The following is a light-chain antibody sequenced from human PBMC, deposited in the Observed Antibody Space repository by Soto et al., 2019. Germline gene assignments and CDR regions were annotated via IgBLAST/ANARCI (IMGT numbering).Light chain of an antibody. CDR3: QPYNNWPLT. Sequence: EIVMTQSPATLSVSPGERATLSCRASQSVSSNLAWYQQTPGQAPRLLIYGASTRATGIPARFSGSGSGTEFTLTISSLQSEDFAIYYCQPYNNWPLTFGGGTKVDIK. CDR1: QSVSSN. CDR2: GAS. V-gene: IGKV3-15*01. J-gene: IGKJ4*01.